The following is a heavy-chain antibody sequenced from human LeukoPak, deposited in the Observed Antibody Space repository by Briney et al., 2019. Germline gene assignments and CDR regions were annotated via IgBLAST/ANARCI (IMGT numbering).Heavy chain of an antibody. Sequence: SVKVSCKASGGTFSSYAISWVRQAPGQGLEWMGGIIPIFGTANYAQKFQGRVTITADESTSTAYMELGSLRSEDTAVYYCASQFFTYCSGGSCYSHFDYWGQGTLVTVSS. CDR1: GGTFSSYA. CDR2: IIPIFGTA. CDR3: ASQFFTYCSGGSCYSHFDY. V-gene: IGHV1-69*01. J-gene: IGHJ4*02. D-gene: IGHD2-15*01.